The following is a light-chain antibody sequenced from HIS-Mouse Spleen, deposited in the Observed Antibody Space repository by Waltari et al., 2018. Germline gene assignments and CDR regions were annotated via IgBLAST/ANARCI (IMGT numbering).Light chain of an antibody. CDR1: SRDVGSYNL. CDR3: CSYAGSSTYV. Sequence: QSALTQPASVSGSPGQSITISCPGTSRDVGSYNLVSCDQQHPGKAPKLMIYEGSKRPSGVSNRFSGSKSGNTASLTISGLQAEDEADYYCCSYAGSSTYVFGTGTKVTVL. J-gene: IGLJ1*01. V-gene: IGLV2-23*01. CDR2: EGS.